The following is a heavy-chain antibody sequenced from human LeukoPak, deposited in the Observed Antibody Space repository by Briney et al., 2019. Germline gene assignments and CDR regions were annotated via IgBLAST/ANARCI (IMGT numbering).Heavy chain of an antibody. V-gene: IGHV4-4*07. CDR2: IYTSGST. CDR1: GGSISSYY. Sequence: PSETLPLTCTVSGGSISSYYWSWIRQPAGKGLEWIGRIYTSGSTNYNPSLRSRVTMSVDTSKNQFSLKLSSVTAADTAVYYCARDNWNSYYYNYYGMDVWGQGTTVTVSS. J-gene: IGHJ6*02. D-gene: IGHD1-1*01. CDR3: ARDNWNSYYYNYYGMDV.